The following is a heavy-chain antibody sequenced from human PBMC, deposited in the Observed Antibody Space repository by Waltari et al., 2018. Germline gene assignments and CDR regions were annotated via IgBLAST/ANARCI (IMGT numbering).Heavy chain of an antibody. CDR2: VHSSGTT. CDR3: AKDIPSYNWFDP. V-gene: IGHV4-4*07. Sequence: QVQLQESGPGLVTPSETLSLTCTVPGGSISGYYWSWIRQPAGKGLEWIGRVHSSGTTNYISSLNSRVTMSIDTSKNQFSLKLSSVTAADTALYYCAKDIPSYNWFDPWGQGILVTVSS. J-gene: IGHJ5*02. CDR1: GGSISGYY.